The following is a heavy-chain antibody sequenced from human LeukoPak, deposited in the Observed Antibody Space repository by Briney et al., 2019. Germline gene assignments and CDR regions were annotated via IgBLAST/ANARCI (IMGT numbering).Heavy chain of an antibody. V-gene: IGHV1-69*05. CDR2: IIPIFVTA. J-gene: IGHJ4*02. D-gene: IGHD3-22*01. Sequence: SVKVSCKASGGTFSSYAISWVRQAPGQGLEWMGGIIPIFVTANYAQKFQGRVTITTDESTSTAYMELSSLRSEDTAVYYCARERLTYYYDSSGYYSNPLDYWGQGTLVTVSS. CDR3: ARERLTYYYDSSGYYSNPLDY. CDR1: GGTFSSYA.